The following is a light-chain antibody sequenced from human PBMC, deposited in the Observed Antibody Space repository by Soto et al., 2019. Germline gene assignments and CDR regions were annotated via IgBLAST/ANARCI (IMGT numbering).Light chain of an antibody. CDR2: GAS. CDR3: QQYNNWPQG. CDR1: QSVSSN. J-gene: IGKJ1*01. Sequence: EIVMTQSPATLSVSPGERATLSCRASQSVSSNLAWYQQKPGQAPRLLIYGASTRATGIPARFSGSRSGTEFTLTISSLQSEDFPVYYCQQYNNWPQGFGQGTKVEIK. V-gene: IGKV3-15*01.